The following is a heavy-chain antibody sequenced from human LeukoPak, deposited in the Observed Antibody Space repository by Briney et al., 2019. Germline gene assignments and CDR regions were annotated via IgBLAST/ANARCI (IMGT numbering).Heavy chain of an antibody. V-gene: IGHV3-30*18. CDR1: GFTFSRYG. CDR2: ISSDGTNK. Sequence: PGGSLRLSCAASGFTFSRYGMYWVRQAPGKGLEWVAVISSDGTNKYYADSVKGRFTISRDNSKNTLYLQMNRLRAEDRAVYYCAKDPIAVAGNNYCRMDVWGQGTTVSVSS. D-gene: IGHD6-19*01. CDR3: AKDPIAVAGNNYCRMDV. J-gene: IGHJ6*02.